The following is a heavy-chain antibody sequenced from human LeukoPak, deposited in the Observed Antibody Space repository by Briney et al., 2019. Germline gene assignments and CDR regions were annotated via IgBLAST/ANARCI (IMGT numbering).Heavy chain of an antibody. CDR3: ARKSTVIVVVVAARNDAFDI. J-gene: IGHJ3*02. D-gene: IGHD2-15*01. CDR2: INHSGST. Sequence: SETLSLTCAVSGGSFSGYYWSWLRQPPGKGLEWIGEINHSGSTNYNPSLKSRVTISVDTSKNQFSLKLSSVTAADTAVYYCARKSTVIVVVVAARNDAFDIWGQGTMVTVSS. CDR1: GGSFSGYY. V-gene: IGHV4-34*01.